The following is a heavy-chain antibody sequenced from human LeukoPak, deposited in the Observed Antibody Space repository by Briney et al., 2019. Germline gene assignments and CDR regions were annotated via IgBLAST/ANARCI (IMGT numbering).Heavy chain of an antibody. CDR1: GFTFSSYG. CDR3: AKDASYSSGYYVYYYYMGV. J-gene: IGHJ6*03. D-gene: IGHD3-22*01. Sequence: GGSLRLSRAAFGFTFSSYGMHWVRQAPGKGLEWVSSISCSGGSTYYADSVKGRFTISRDNSKNTLYLQMNSLRAEDTAVYYCAKDASYSSGYYVYYYYMGVWGKGTTVTVSS. V-gene: IGHV3-23*01. CDR2: ISCSGGST.